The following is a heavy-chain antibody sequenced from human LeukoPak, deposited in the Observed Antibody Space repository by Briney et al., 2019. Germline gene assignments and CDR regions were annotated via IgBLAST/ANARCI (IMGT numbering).Heavy chain of an antibody. J-gene: IGHJ4*02. CDR2: IYYSGST. Sequence: ASETLSLTCSVSGGSISGSSYYWGWIRQPPGKGLEWIGSIYYSGSTYYSASLKSRITISMDTSKNQFSLNLSSATAADTAVYYCARGSYDVLTGYSTLGEYWGQGTLVTVSS. V-gene: IGHV4-39*01. CDR1: GGSISGSSYY. CDR3: ARGSYDVLTGYSTLGEY. D-gene: IGHD3-9*01.